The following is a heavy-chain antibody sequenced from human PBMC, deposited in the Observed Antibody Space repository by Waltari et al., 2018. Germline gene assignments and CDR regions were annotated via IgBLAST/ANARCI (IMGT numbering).Heavy chain of an antibody. CDR1: GGPVNRGIYY. Sequence: QVQLQESGPGLVKASQTLYLTCTVSGGPVNRGIYYWSWIRQPAGKGLEWIGRMSASGSTNYNASLKSRVTISVDTSKNQFSLRLNYVTAADTAIYYCARDYTSSRFAVFDYWGQGILVTVSS. D-gene: IGHD2-2*01. CDR3: ARDYTSSRFAVFDY. CDR2: MSASGST. J-gene: IGHJ4*02. V-gene: IGHV4-61*02.